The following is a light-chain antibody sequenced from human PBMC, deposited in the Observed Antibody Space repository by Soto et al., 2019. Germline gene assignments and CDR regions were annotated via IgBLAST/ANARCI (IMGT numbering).Light chain of an antibody. CDR2: GAS. CDR1: QSVSDY. J-gene: IGKJ5*01. CDR3: QQYNNWPFS. V-gene: IGKV3-15*01. Sequence: EVVLTQSPATLSLSPGERATLSCRASQSVSDYTAWFQQKPGQPPRLAIYGASSRATGVPARFSGTGSETDFTLTISGLQSEDSAVYFCQQYNNWPFSFGQGTRREIK.